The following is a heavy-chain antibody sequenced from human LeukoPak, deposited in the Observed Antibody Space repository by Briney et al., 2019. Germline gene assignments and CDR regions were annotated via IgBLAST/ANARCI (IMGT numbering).Heavy chain of an antibody. J-gene: IGHJ4*02. CDR3: ARRGYGVDY. Sequence: SETLSLTCAVYGGSFSGYYWSWIRQPPGKGLEWIGEINHSGSTNYNPSLKSRVTISVDTSKNQFSLKLSSVTAADTAVYYCARRGYGVDYWGQGTLVTVSS. V-gene: IGHV4-34*01. CDR2: INHSGST. D-gene: IGHD5-18*01. CDR1: GGSFSGYY.